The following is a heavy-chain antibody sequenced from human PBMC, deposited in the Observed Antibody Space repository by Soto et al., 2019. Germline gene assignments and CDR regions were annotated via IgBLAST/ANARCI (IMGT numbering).Heavy chain of an antibody. D-gene: IGHD5-18*01. J-gene: IGHJ6*02. CDR1: GGTFSSYT. CDR3: ARADTAMGDYYYYGMDV. CDR2: IIPILGIA. V-gene: IGHV1-69*02. Sequence: QVQLVQSGAEVKKPGSSVKVSCKASGGTFSSYTISWVRQAPGQGLEWMGRIIPILGIANYAQKFQGRVTITADKSTSTAYMELSSLRSDDTAVYYCARADTAMGDYYYYGMDVWGQGTTVTVSS.